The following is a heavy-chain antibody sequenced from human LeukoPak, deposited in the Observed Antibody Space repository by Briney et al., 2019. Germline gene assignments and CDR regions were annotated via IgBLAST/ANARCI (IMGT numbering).Heavy chain of an antibody. Sequence: GGSLRLSCAASGFTFSTHGMHWVRQAPGKGLGWVAFIRYDRINKYYADSVKGRFTISRDSFKNTLYLQMNSLRPEDTAVYYCAKEGDYYGSGSYRDGFDIWGQGTRATVSS. J-gene: IGHJ3*02. V-gene: IGHV3-30*02. CDR2: IRYDRINK. D-gene: IGHD3-10*01. CDR3: AKEGDYYGSGSYRDGFDI. CDR1: GFTFSTHG.